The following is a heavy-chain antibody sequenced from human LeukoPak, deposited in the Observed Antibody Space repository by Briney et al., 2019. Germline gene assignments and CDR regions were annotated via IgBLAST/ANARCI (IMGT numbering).Heavy chain of an antibody. CDR3: TRETPNYYYDSSGYYYYYYYMDV. V-gene: IGHV3-49*04. D-gene: IGHD3-22*01. J-gene: IGHJ6*03. CDR2: IRSKAYGGTT. CDR1: GFTFGDYA. Sequence: GGSLRLSCTASGFTFGDYAMSWVRQAPGKGLEWVGFIRSKAYGGTTEYAASVKGRFTISRDDSKSIAYLQMNSLKTEDTAVYYCTRETPNYYYDSSGYYYYYYYMDVWGKGTTVTISS.